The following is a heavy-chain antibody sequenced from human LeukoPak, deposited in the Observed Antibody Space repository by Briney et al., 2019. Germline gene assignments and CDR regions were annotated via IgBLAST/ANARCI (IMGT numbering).Heavy chain of an antibody. Sequence: PGGSLRLSCAASGFTFSSYEMNWVRQAPGKGLEWVSYISSSGSTIYYADSVKGRFTIPRDNAKTSLYLQMNSLRAEDTAVYYCARAGRWLQLSDYWGQGTLVTVSS. V-gene: IGHV3-48*03. J-gene: IGHJ4*02. D-gene: IGHD5-24*01. CDR2: ISSSGSTI. CDR1: GFTFSSYE. CDR3: ARAGRWLQLSDY.